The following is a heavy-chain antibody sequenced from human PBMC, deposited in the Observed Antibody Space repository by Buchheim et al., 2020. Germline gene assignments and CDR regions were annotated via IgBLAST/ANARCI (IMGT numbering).Heavy chain of an antibody. D-gene: IGHD3-10*01. J-gene: IGHJ4*02. Sequence: EVQLVESGGGLVQPGGSLRLSCSAPGFPFSIYWMHWVRQAPGKGLAWVSHINREGTTTNYADSVRGRFTLSREHGKNTLYLQMNNLRAEDTAVYYCVRDMYGSGDYWGQGTL. V-gene: IGHV3-74*01. CDR2: INREGTTT. CDR1: GFPFSIYW. CDR3: VRDMYGSGDY.